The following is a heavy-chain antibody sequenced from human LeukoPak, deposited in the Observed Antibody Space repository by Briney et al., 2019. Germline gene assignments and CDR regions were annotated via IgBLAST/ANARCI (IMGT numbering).Heavy chain of an antibody. Sequence: AGGSLRLSCTASGFTFDRQWMSWVRQAPGKGLEWVANIREDGREKDYVESVRGRFTISRDNDKNTVDLHMNGLRADDTGVYYCVKTAQGYWVKHFDYWGRGTAVIVAS. J-gene: IGHJ4*02. CDR1: GFTFDRQW. D-gene: IGHD2-21*01. CDR3: VKTAQGYWVKHFDY. V-gene: IGHV3-7*01. CDR2: IREDGREK.